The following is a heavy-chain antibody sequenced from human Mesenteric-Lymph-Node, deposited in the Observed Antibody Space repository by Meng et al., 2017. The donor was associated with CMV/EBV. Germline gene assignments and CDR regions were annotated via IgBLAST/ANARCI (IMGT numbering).Heavy chain of an antibody. V-gene: IGHV3-30*02. J-gene: IGHJ4*02. CDR3: VRGGVGFSSLNFHN. Sequence: GESLKISCAASGFAFNTYGMHWVRQAPGKGLEWVTFIKYDGSDKYYADSVKGRFTISRDNAKNSLYLQMNSLRPDDTAVYYCVRGGVGFSSLNFHNWGQGTLVTVSS. CDR1: GFAFNTYG. D-gene: IGHD2-8*02. CDR2: IKYDGSDK.